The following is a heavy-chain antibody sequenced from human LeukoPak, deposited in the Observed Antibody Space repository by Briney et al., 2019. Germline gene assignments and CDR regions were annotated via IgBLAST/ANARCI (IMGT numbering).Heavy chain of an antibody. J-gene: IGHJ4*02. Sequence: PGGSLRLSCAASGFTFSSCGMHWARQAPGKGLEWVAVISYDGSNKYYADSVKGRFTISRDNSKNTLYLQMNSLRAEDTAVYYCAKSQENYFDYWGQGTLVTVSS. V-gene: IGHV3-30*18. CDR1: GFTFSSCG. CDR3: AKSQENYFDY. CDR2: ISYDGSNK.